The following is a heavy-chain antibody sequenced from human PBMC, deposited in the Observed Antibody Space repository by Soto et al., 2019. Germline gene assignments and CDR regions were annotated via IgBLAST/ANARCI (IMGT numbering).Heavy chain of an antibody. V-gene: IGHV4-30-2*01. CDR2: IYHSWST. CDR1: GGSISSGGYS. J-gene: IGHJ5*02. D-gene: IGHD6-13*01. Sequence: SETLSLTCAVSGGSISSGGYSWSWIRQPPGKDLERIGYIYHSWSTYYNQSLKSRITISVDRSKSQFSLKLSSVTAADTAVYYCAGLIAAVVLFCVWFGRCRHVPLFTVSS. CDR3: AGLIAAVVLFCVWFGR.